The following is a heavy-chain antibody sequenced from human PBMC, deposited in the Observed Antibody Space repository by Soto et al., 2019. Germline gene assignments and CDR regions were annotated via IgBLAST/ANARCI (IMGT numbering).Heavy chain of an antibody. CDR3: ARGGITGTALEFDYYGMDV. CDR1: GGSFSGYY. D-gene: IGHD1-20*01. Sequence: SETLSLTCAVYGGSFSGYYWSWIRQPPGKGLEWIGEINHSGSTNYNPSLKSRVTISVDTSKNQFSLKLSSVTAADTAVYYCARGGITGTALEFDYYGMDVWGQGTTVT. J-gene: IGHJ6*02. V-gene: IGHV4-34*01. CDR2: INHSGST.